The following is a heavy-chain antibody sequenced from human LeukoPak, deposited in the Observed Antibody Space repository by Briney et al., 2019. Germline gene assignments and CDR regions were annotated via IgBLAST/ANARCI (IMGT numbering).Heavy chain of an antibody. V-gene: IGHV3-23*01. CDR1: GITLSNYG. Sequence: GGSLRLSCAVSGITLSNYGMSWVRQAPGKGLEWVAGISDSGGRTNYADSVKGRFTISRDNPKNTLYLQMNSLRAEDTAVYFCAKRGVVIRVILVGFHKEAYYFDSWGQGALVTVPP. D-gene: IGHD3-22*01. J-gene: IGHJ4*02. CDR3: AKRGVVIRVILVGFHKEAYYFDS. CDR2: ISDSGGRT.